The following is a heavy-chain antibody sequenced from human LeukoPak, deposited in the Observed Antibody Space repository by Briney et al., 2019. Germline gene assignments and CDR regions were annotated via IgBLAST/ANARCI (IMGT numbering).Heavy chain of an antibody. CDR2: ISAYNGNT. V-gene: IGHV1-18*01. Sequence: ASVKVSCKASGYTFTSYGISWVRQAPGQGLEWMGWISAYNGNTNYAQKLQGRVTMTRDTSTSTVYMELSSLRSEDTAVYYCARAPIAAAGTVYTWGQGTLVTVSS. D-gene: IGHD6-13*01. J-gene: IGHJ4*02. CDR1: GYTFTSYG. CDR3: ARAPIAAAGTVYT.